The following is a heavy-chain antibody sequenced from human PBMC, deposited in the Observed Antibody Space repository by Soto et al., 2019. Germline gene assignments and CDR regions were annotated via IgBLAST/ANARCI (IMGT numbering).Heavy chain of an antibody. CDR3: ARYPILDY. V-gene: IGHV3-21*01. CDR2: ISSSSSYI. J-gene: IGHJ4*02. Sequence: PVGSLRVSCAASGFTFSSYSMNWVRQAPGKGLEWVSSISSSSSYIYYAESVKGRFTISRENAKNSLYLQMNSLRAEDTAVYYGARYPILDYWGQGTLVTVSS. CDR1: GFTFSSYS.